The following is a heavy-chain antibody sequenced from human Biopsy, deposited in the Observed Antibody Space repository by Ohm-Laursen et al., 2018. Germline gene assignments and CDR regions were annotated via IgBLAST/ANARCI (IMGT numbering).Heavy chain of an antibody. J-gene: IGHJ3*01. CDR2: RIPYFNTI. Sequence: GASAKLSCKVSGVTFETYAFGWVRQAPGQGLEWMGGRIPYFNTIYYARNFQDRAVITADRSARTTDMQLSGLRPDDTAVYYCVGGQRGPPIGVTVPGDAFDLWGPGTMVTVSP. D-gene: IGHD2/OR15-2a*01. CDR1: GVTFETYA. CDR3: VGGQRGPPIGVTVPGDAFDL. V-gene: IGHV1-69*13.